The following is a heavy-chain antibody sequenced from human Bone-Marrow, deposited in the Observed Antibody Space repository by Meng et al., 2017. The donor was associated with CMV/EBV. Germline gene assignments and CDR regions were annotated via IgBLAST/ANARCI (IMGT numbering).Heavy chain of an antibody. D-gene: IGHD1-26*01. CDR3: ARHSGPPARWELLYVDY. CDR2: IYPGDSDT. J-gene: IGHJ4*02. CDR1: GYSFTSYW. Sequence: KVSCKGSGYSFTSYWIGWVRQMPGKGLEWMGIIYPGDSDTRYSPSFQGQVTISADKSISTAYLQWSSLKAWDTAMYYCARHSGPPARWELLYVDYWGQGTLVTVSS. V-gene: IGHV5-51*01.